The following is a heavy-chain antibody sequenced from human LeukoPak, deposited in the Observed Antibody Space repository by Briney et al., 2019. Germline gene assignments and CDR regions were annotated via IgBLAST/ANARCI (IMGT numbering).Heavy chain of an antibody. CDR3: AKDRRSFHYYGMDV. Sequence: GGSLRLSCAASGFTFDDYAIHWVRHAPGKGLEWVSGISWNSGSIGYADSVKGRFTISRDNAKNSLYLQMNSLRAEDTALYYCAKDRRSFHYYGMDVWGQRTTVTVSS. CDR1: GFTFDDYA. J-gene: IGHJ6*02. V-gene: IGHV3-9*01. D-gene: IGHD2-15*01. CDR2: ISWNSGSI.